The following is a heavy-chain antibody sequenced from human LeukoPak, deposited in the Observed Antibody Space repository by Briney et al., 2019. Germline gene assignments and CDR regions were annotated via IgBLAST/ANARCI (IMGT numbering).Heavy chain of an antibody. V-gene: IGHV4-39*01. CDR2: MSYSGST. CDR1: GGSISSSSYY. CDR3: ARFYTTSQYGSGYMDV. D-gene: IGHD3-10*01. Sequence: AETLSLTCTVSGGSISSSSYYWGWIPQPPAKGLEWFGSMSYSGSTYYNPSLKSRVTIAVDTSKPQFSLKLSSVTAADTAVYYCARFYTTSQYGSGYMDVWGKGTTVTVSS. J-gene: IGHJ6*03.